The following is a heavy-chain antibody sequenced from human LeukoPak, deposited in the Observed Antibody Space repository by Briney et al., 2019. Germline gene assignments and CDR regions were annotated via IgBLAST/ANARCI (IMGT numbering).Heavy chain of an antibody. V-gene: IGHV3-7*01. CDR1: GFTFSSYW. Sequence: GGSLRLSCAASGFTFSSYWMSWVRQAPGKGLEWVANIKQDGSEKYYVDSVKGRFTISRDNAKNSLYLQMNSLRAEDTAVYYCARDPPIRIAVAGTAFDYWGQGTLVTVSS. CDR2: IKQDGSEK. CDR3: ARDPPIRIAVAGTAFDY. J-gene: IGHJ4*02. D-gene: IGHD6-19*01.